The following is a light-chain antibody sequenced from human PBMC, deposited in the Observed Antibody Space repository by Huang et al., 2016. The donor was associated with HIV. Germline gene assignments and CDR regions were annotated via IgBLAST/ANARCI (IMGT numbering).Light chain of an antibody. V-gene: IGKV3-20*01. CDR2: AAS. CDR1: QSVSSTY. J-gene: IGKJ4*01. CDR3: QQYGTHPLT. Sequence: EIVLTQSPGTLSLSQGDRATLSCRASQSVSSTYVDWYQQKPGRPPRLLIYAASSRATGIPDRFSGSGSGTDFTLTISRLEPEDFAVYYCQQYGTHPLTFGGGTKVQIK.